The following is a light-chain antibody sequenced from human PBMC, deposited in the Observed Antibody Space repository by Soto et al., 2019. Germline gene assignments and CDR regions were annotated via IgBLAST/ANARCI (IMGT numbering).Light chain of an antibody. Sequence: EIVMTHSPATLSVSPGERATLSFSASHSVNSHLAWYQQKPGQAPRLLIYGASTRATDFPARFSGRGSGTEFTLTISSLQSEDFAIYYCQQYNKWPRTFGQGTKVDIK. V-gene: IGKV3-15*01. CDR1: HSVNSH. CDR2: GAS. J-gene: IGKJ1*01. CDR3: QQYNKWPRT.